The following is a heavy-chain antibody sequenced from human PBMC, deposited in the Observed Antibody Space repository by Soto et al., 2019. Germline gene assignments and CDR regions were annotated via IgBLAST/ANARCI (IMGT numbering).Heavy chain of an antibody. V-gene: IGHV3-21*01. CDR1: GFTFTRYS. Sequence: GASVKVSCAASGFTFTRYSMNWVRQAPGKGLEWVSSISSTTNYIYYADSMKGRFTVSRDNAKNSVYLEMNSLSAEDTAVYYCARESEDLTSNFDYWGQGTLVTVSS. CDR2: ISSTTNYI. CDR3: ARESEDLTSNFDY. J-gene: IGHJ4*02.